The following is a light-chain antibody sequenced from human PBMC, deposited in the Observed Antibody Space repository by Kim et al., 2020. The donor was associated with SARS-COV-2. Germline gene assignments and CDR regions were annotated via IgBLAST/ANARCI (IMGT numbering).Light chain of an antibody. J-gene: IGLJ3*02. CDR2: SQN. V-gene: IGLV3-19*01. CDR1: SLRSSY. Sequence: SSELTQDPAVSVALGQTVKITCQGVSLRSSYASWYQQKPGQAPILVMFSQNNRPSGIPDRFSGSSSGDTASLTITGARAEDEADYHCGSRDTSGSQRLFGGGTQLTVL. CDR3: GSRDTSGSQRL.